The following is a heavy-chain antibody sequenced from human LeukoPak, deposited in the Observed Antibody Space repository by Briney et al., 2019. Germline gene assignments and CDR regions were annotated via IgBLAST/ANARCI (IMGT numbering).Heavy chain of an antibody. J-gene: IGHJ4*02. D-gene: IGHD1-26*01. CDR2: IYSSGTI. CDR3: ARGALVAAGNNFDY. V-gene: IGHV4-4*07. Sequence: SETLSLTCTVSGGSISSYYWSWIRQPAGKGLEWIGRIYSSGTINYNPSLESRITMSVDTSKNQFSLNLSSLTAADTAVYFCARGALVAAGNNFDYWGQGTLVTVSS. CDR1: GGSISSYY.